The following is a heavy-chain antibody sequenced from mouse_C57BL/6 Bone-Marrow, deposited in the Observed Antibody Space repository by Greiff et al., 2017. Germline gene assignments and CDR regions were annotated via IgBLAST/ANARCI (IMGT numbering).Heavy chain of an antibody. V-gene: IGHV1-5*01. CDR2: IYPGNRDT. CDR1: GYTFTSYW. CDR3: TRRGWLRLSYFYY. J-gene: IGHJ2*01. Sequence: EVQLQQSGTVLARPGASVKMSCKTSGYTFTSYWMRWVHQRPGQGLEWIGAIYPGNRDTSYNQKFKGKAKLTAVTSASTAYMELSSLTNEDSAVYYCTRRGWLRLSYFYYWGQGTTLTVSS. D-gene: IGHD3-2*02.